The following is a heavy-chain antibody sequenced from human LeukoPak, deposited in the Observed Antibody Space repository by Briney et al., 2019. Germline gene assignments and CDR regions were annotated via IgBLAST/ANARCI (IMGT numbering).Heavy chain of an antibody. Sequence: GGSLRLSCAASGFTFDAHAMSWVRQAPGKGLEWVSGIGSDGSTHVAESVKGRFAISRDNSKNTLYLQMNNLRAEDTALYYCGKGLHYYVAMDVWGQGTTVTVSS. J-gene: IGHJ6*02. D-gene: IGHD3-16*01. CDR3: GKGLHYYVAMDV. CDR2: IGSDGST. V-gene: IGHV3-23*01. CDR1: GFTFDAHA.